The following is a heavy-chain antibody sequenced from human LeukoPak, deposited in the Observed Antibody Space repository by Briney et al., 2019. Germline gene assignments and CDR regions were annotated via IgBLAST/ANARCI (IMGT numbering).Heavy chain of an antibody. Sequence: ASVKVSCKASGHTFTGYYMHWVRQAPGQGLEWMGWINPNSGGTSYAQKFQGRVTMTRDTSISTAYMELSRLRSDDTAVYYCARGAGAAMVTPDYWGQGTLVTVSS. CDR1: GHTFTGYY. CDR2: INPNSGGT. J-gene: IGHJ4*02. D-gene: IGHD5-18*01. CDR3: ARGAGAAMVTPDY. V-gene: IGHV1-2*02.